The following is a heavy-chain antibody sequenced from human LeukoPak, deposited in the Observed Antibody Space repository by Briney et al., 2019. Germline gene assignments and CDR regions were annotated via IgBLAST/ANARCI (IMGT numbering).Heavy chain of an antibody. CDR1: GGLITSTIHY. V-gene: IGHV4-39*01. CDR3: ARQPTVKRGAVASNFDY. D-gene: IGHD6-19*01. CDR2: IYCSGIT. Sequence: SETLSLTCSVSGGLITSTIHYWAWIRQPPGQGLEWIASIYCSGITYYNASLESRVTMSVDTSRNQFSLRLSSVSAADTSVYYCARQPTVKRGAVASNFDYWGQGTLVTVSS. J-gene: IGHJ4*02.